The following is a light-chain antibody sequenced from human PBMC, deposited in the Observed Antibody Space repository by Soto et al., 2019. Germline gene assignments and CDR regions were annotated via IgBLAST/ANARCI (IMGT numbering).Light chain of an antibody. CDR2: AAS. Sequence: DIQMTQSPSSLPASVGDRVTITCRASQSISRILNWYQQKPGKAPQLLIYAASNLESGVPSRFSGGGSGTEFRLTISSLEPEDFATYYCQQSYSIPFTFGQGTK. V-gene: IGKV1-39*01. CDR1: QSISRI. CDR3: QQSYSIPFT. J-gene: IGKJ2*01.